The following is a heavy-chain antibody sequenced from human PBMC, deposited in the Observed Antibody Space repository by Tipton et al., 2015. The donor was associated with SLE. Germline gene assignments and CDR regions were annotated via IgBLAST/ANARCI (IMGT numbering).Heavy chain of an antibody. CDR1: GFTVSKNY. D-gene: IGHD3-22*01. CDR2: IYTGGST. CDR3: ASPGMADSRAGYFDL. V-gene: IGHV3-66*02. Sequence: SLRLSCAASGFTVSKNYMNWVRQAPGQGLEWVSVIYTGGSTYYADSVRGRFTISRDNSKNTLYLQMNSLRAEDTAVYYCASPGMADSRAGYFDLWGRGTLVTVSS. J-gene: IGHJ2*01.